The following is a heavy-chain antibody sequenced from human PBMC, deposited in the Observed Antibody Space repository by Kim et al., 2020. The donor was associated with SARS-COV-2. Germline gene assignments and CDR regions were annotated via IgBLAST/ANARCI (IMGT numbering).Heavy chain of an antibody. D-gene: IGHD5-12*01. CDR2: MGSSSNYR. V-gene: IGHV3-21*01. J-gene: IGHJ1*01. CDR1: GFAFSTYP. CDR3: ARDGGYAS. Sequence: GGSLRLSCGAYGFAFSTYPMNWVRQAPGKGLEWVASMGSSSNYRYYAESVEGRFTISRDNANNSLYLQMTSLRVDDTAVYYCARDGGYASWGQGTLVTVS.